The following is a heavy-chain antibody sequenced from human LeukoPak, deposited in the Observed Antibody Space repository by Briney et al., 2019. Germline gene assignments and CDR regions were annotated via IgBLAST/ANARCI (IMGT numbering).Heavy chain of an antibody. J-gene: IGHJ4*02. CDR1: GFTFRSYT. CDR3: ARDLDNWNDRSYFDY. D-gene: IGHD1-20*01. CDR2: ISSSGSTI. Sequence: GGSLRLSCAASGFTFRSYTIHWVRQAPGKGLEWISYISSSGSTIYYADSVKGRFTISRDSAKNSLYLQMNSLRAEDTAVYYCARDLDNWNDRSYFDYWGQGTLVTVSS. V-gene: IGHV3-48*03.